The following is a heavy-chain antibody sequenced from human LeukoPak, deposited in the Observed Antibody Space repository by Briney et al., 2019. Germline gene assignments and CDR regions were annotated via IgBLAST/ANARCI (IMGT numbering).Heavy chain of an antibody. V-gene: IGHV3-7*04. D-gene: IGHD4-17*01. J-gene: IGHJ4*02. CDR1: GFTFGSYW. CDR2: IKQDGSDK. CDR3: ARGYGDSIHFDY. Sequence: PGGSLGLSCAASGFTFGSYWMNWVRQAPGKGLEWVANIKQDGSDKYYVDSVKGRFTISRDNAKISLFLQMNSLRAEDTAVYYCARGYGDSIHFDYWGQGTLVTVSS.